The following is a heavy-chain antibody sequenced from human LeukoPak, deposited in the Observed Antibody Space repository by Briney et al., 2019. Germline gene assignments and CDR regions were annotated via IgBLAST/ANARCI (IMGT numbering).Heavy chain of an antibody. D-gene: IGHD3-10*01. CDR2: IYYSGST. J-gene: IGHJ5*02. Sequence: SETLSLTCTVSGGSISSGDYYWSWIRQPPGKGLEWIGYIYYSGSTYYNPSLKSRVTISVDTSKNQFSRKLSSVTAADTAVYYCARGTMVRGVIPQGWFDPWGQGTLVTVSS. V-gene: IGHV4-30-4*01. CDR3: ARGTMVRGVIPQGWFDP. CDR1: GGSISSGDYY.